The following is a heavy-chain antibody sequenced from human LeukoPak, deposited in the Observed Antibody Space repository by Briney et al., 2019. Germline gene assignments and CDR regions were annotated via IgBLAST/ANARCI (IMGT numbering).Heavy chain of an antibody. CDR1: SGSISTSNYY. J-gene: IGHJ5*02. D-gene: IGHD6-6*01. Sequence: SETLSLTCTVSSGSISTSNYYWGWVRQPPGKALEWIGNIFYSGSTYYNPSLKSRVTISVDTSKNQFSLKLSSVTAADTAVYYCARDGSSSWGNWFDPWGQGTLVTVSS. CDR2: IFYSGST. V-gene: IGHV4-39*07. CDR3: ARDGSSSWGNWFDP.